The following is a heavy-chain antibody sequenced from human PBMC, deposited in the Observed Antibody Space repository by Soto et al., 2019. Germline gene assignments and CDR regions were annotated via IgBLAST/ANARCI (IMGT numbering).Heavy chain of an antibody. CDR2: ISYDGSNK. CDR3: ARDLGGNYALYYYYGMYV. Sequence: GGSLRLSCAASGFTFSSYAMHWVRQAPGKGLEWVAVISYDGSNKYYADSVKGRFTISRDNSKNTLYLQMNSLRAEDTAVYYCARDLGGNYALYYYYGMYVWGQGTTVTVS. J-gene: IGHJ6*02. V-gene: IGHV3-30-3*01. CDR1: GFTFSSYA. D-gene: IGHD4-4*01.